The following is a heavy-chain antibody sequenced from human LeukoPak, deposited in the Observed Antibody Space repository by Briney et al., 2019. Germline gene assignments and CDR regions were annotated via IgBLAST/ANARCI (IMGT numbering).Heavy chain of an antibody. D-gene: IGHD6-19*01. CDR1: GFTLSVYW. CDR3: AKAPRVEAVAGTNFDY. J-gene: IGHJ4*02. Sequence: GSLRLSCAASGFTLSVYWMSWVRQPPGKGLEWVANIKQDGSEKDYVDSMRGRFTISRDNAKNSVYLQMNSLRVEDTAVYYCAKAPRVEAVAGTNFDYWGQGTLVTVSS. V-gene: IGHV3-7*01. CDR2: IKQDGSEK.